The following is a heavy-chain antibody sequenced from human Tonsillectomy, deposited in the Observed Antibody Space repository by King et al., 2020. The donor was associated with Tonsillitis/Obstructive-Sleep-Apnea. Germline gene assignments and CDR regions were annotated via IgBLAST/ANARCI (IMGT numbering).Heavy chain of an antibody. CDR1: GYSLSELS. Sequence: QLVQSGAEVKKPGASVKVSCKVSGYSLSELSMHCVRQAPGKGLEWMGGFDPEDGDTIYAQKFQGRVTMTEETSTDIVYMELSSLISEDTAVYYCATRSESYVGRYYGEYGGQGTRGTVAT. J-gene: IGHJ4*02. D-gene: IGHD1-26*01. V-gene: IGHV1-24*01. CDR2: FDPEDGDT. CDR3: ATRSESYVGRYYGEY.